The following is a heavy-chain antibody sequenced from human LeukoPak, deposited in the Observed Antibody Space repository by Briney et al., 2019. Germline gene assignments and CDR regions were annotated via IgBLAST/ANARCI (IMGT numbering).Heavy chain of an antibody. V-gene: IGHV4-34*01. CDR3: ASGLGELSFSRINVVYFDY. Sequence: SETLSLTCAVYGGSFSGYYWSWIRQPPGKGLEWIGEINHSGSTNYNPSLKSRVTISVDTSKNQFSLKLSSVTAADTAVYYCASGLGELSFSRINVVYFDYWGQGTLVTVSS. CDR1: GGSFSGYY. J-gene: IGHJ4*02. D-gene: IGHD3-16*02. CDR2: INHSGST.